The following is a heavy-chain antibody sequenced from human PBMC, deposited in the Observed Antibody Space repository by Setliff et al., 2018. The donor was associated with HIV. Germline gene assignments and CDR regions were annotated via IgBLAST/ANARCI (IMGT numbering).Heavy chain of an antibody. V-gene: IGHV4-59*01. CDR3: ARLHYDSRGYYHPY. CDR1: GSLTSYY. J-gene: IGHJ4*02. CDR2: IYYSGPT. D-gene: IGHD3-22*01. Sequence: PSETLSLTCTVSGSLTSYYWSWIRQSPGKGLEWIGYIYYSGPTNYNPSLKSRVTISVDASRNQFYLKLSSVTAADTAVYYCARLHYDSRGYYHPYWGQGALVTVLL.